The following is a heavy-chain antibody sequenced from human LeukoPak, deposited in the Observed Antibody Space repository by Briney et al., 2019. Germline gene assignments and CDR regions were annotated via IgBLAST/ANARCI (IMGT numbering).Heavy chain of an antibody. CDR1: DYSLSSGYY. CDR3: ARGMTYWKGDWFDP. V-gene: IGHV4-38-2*01. D-gene: IGHD1-1*01. J-gene: IGHJ5*02. CDR2: IYHSGST. Sequence: SETLSLTCDVSDYSLSSGYYWGWIRQPPGKGLEWIGSIYHSGSTHYNPSLKSRVTISVDTSKNQLSLKLTSVTAADTAVYHCARGMTYWKGDWFDPWGLGTLVIVSS.